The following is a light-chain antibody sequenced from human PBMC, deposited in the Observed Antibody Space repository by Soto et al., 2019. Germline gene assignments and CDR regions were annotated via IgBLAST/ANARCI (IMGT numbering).Light chain of an antibody. CDR1: SSDVGIYNY. V-gene: IGLV2-14*01. CDR3: SSYTTSSTRV. J-gene: IGLJ1*01. CDR2: EVT. Sequence: QSVLTQPASVSGSPGQSIAISCTGSSSDVGIYNYVSWYQQHPGKVPKLIIYEVTNRPSGVSNRFSGSKSGNTASLTNSGLQAEDEADYYCSSYTTSSTRVFGTGTKLTVL.